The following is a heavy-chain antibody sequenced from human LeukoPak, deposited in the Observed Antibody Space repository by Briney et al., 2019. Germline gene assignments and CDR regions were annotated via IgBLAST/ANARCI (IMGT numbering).Heavy chain of an antibody. Sequence: GASVKVSCKASGYTFTGYYMHWVRQAPGQGLEWMGLINPNSGGTNYAQKFQGWVTMTRDTSISIAYMELSRLRSDDTAVYYCARTYDSSGYPDYWGQGTLVTVSS. D-gene: IGHD3-22*01. V-gene: IGHV1-2*04. CDR3: ARTYDSSGYPDY. CDR2: INPNSGGT. CDR1: GYTFTGYY. J-gene: IGHJ4*02.